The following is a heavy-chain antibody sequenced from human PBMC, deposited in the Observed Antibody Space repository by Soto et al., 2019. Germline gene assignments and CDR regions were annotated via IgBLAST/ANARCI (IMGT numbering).Heavy chain of an antibody. J-gene: IGHJ3*01. V-gene: IGHV3-48*03. Sequence: EVQLVESGGGLVQPGGFLRLSCVASGFTFSSSEMYWVRQAPGKGLEWVSYIHPAGQPIFYADSVKGRFTISRDNAKNSLYLQMNSLRAEDTAVYYCARRGSSWGQGTMVTVSS. CDR1: GFTFSSSE. CDR2: IHPAGQPI. D-gene: IGHD2-2*01. CDR3: ARRGSS.